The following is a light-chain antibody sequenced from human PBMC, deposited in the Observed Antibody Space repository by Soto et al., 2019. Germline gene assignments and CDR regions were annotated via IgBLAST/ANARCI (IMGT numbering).Light chain of an antibody. Sequence: EIVLTQSPGTLSLSPGERATLSCRASQSVSSSYLAWYRQKPGQAPRLLIYGASSRATGIPDRFSGSGSGTEFTLTISRLEPEDFAVYFCLQSSDSPPWTFGQGTKVEI. CDR3: LQSSDSPPWT. CDR1: QSVSSSY. CDR2: GAS. J-gene: IGKJ1*01. V-gene: IGKV3-20*01.